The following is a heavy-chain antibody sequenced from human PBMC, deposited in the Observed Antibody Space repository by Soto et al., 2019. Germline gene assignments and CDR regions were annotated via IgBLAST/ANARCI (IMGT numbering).Heavy chain of an antibody. Sequence: SETLSLTCTVSGGSISSYYWSWIRQPPGKGLEWIGYIYYSGSTNYNPSLKSRVTISVDTSKNQFSLKLSSVTAADTAVYYCARIEWSTGFDYWGQGTLVTVSS. V-gene: IGHV4-59*12. CDR2: IYYSGST. J-gene: IGHJ4*02. CDR1: GGSISSYY. D-gene: IGHD3-3*01. CDR3: ARIEWSTGFDY.